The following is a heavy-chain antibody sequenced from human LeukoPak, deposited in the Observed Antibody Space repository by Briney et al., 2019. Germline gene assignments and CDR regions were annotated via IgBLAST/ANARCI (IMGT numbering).Heavy chain of an antibody. V-gene: IGHV1-69*04. CDR1: GGTFSSYA. Sequence: ASVKVSCKASGGTFSSYAISWVRQAPGQGLEWMGRIIPILGIANYAQKFQGRVTMTEDTSTDTAYMELSSLRSEDTAVYYCATGHDFWSGYLKHDAFDIWGQGTMVTVSS. CDR3: ATGHDFWSGYLKHDAFDI. CDR2: IIPILGIA. D-gene: IGHD3-3*01. J-gene: IGHJ3*02.